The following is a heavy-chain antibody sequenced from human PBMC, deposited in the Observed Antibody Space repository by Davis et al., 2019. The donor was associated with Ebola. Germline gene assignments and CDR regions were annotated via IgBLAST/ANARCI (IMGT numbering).Heavy chain of an antibody. Sequence: MPSETLSLTCTVSGGSISNNDYYWGWIRQPPGKGLEWIGSIHYIGSTYYSPSLKSRVTISVDTSKKQFSLKLSSVTAADTAVYYCASGDNFDYWGQGTLVTVSS. CDR3: ASGDNFDY. V-gene: IGHV4-39*01. J-gene: IGHJ4*02. D-gene: IGHD2-21*01. CDR2: IHYIGST. CDR1: GGSISNNDYY.